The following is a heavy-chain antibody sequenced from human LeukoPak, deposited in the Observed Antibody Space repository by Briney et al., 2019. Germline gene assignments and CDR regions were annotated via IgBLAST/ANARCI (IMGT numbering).Heavy chain of an antibody. CDR3: ARDCSGGSCTNRGFDY. D-gene: IGHD2-15*01. V-gene: IGHV1-8*01. CDR2: MNPNSGNT. J-gene: IGHJ4*02. CDR1: GYTFTSYD. Sequence: ASVKVSXKASGYTFTSYDINWVRQATGQGLEWMGWMNPNSGNTGYAQKFQGRVTMTRNTSISTAYMELSSLRSEDTAVYYCARDCSGGSCTNRGFDYWGQGTLVTVSS.